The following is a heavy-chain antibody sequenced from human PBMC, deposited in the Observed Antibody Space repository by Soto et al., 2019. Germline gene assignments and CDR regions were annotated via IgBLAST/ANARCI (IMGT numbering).Heavy chain of an antibody. V-gene: IGHV1-18*01. CDR2: ISAYNGNT. CDR3: ARDLEQQLVPYYYYGMDV. Sequence: QVQLVQSGAEVKKPGALVKVSCKASGYTFTSYGISWVRQAPGQGLEWMGWISAYNGNTNYAQKLQGRVTMTTDTSTSTAYMELRSRRSDDTAVYYCARDLEQQLVPYYYYGMDVWGQGTTVTVSS. J-gene: IGHJ6*02. CDR1: GYTFTSYG. D-gene: IGHD6-13*01.